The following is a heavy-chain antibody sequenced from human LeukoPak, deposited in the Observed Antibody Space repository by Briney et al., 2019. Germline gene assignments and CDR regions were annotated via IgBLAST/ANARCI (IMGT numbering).Heavy chain of an antibody. CDR1: GGSISSYY. Sequence: SETLSLTCTVSGGSISSYYWSWLRQPPGKGLEWIGYIYYSGSTNYNPSLKSRVTISVDTSKNQFSLKLSSVTAADPAVYYCAREGSGALGAFDIWGQGTMVTVSS. CDR2: IYYSGST. V-gene: IGHV4-59*01. D-gene: IGHD1-26*01. CDR3: AREGSGALGAFDI. J-gene: IGHJ3*02.